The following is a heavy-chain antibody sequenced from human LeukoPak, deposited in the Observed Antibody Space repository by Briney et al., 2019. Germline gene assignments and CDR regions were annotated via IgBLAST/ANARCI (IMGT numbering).Heavy chain of an antibody. Sequence: ASVTVSCKASAYTFTSYYMHWVRQAPGQGLEWMGIINPSGGSTSYAQKFQGRVTMTRDMSTSTVYMELSSLRSEDTAVYYCARDRDIVGATRDAFDIWGQGTMVTVSS. CDR2: INPSGGST. V-gene: IGHV1-46*01. CDR3: ARDRDIVGATRDAFDI. D-gene: IGHD1-26*01. J-gene: IGHJ3*02. CDR1: AYTFTSYY.